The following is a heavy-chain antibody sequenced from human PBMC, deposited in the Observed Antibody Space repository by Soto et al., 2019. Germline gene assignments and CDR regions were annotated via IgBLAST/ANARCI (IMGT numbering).Heavy chain of an antibody. CDR1: GFTFSSYA. D-gene: IGHD2-15*01. J-gene: IGHJ4*02. CDR3: AKTSCSGGSCDLYYFDY. CDR2: ISGSGGST. V-gene: IGHV3-23*01. Sequence: EVQLLESGGGLVQPGGSLRLSCAASGFTFSSYAMSWVRQAPGKGLEWVSAISGSGGSTYYADSVKGRFTISRDNSKNTLDLQMHSLRAEDTAVYYCAKTSCSGGSCDLYYFDYWGQGTLVTVSS.